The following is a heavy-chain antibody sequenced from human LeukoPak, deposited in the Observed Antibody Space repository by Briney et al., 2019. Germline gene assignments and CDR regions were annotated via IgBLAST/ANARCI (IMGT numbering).Heavy chain of an antibody. CDR2: IYYSGST. D-gene: IGHD5-18*01. J-gene: IGHJ4*02. CDR3: ARRNSYGIFDY. V-gene: IGHV4-59*01. CDR1: GGSISSYY. Sequence: SETLSLTCTASGGSISSYYWSWIRQPPGKGLEWIGYIYYSGSTNYNPSLKSRVTISVDTSKNQFSLKLSSVTAADTAVYYCARRNSYGIFDYWGQGTLVTVSS.